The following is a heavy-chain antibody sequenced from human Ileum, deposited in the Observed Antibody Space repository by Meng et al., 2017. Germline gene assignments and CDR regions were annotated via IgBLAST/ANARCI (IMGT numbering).Heavy chain of an antibody. CDR1: GGSVSTSDYQ. D-gene: IGHD7-27*01. CDR2: AGT. CDR3: ARDHWGSLDY. V-gene: IGHV4-61*08. J-gene: IGHJ4*02. Sequence: QVQLQDSGPGLVRPPATLCRSSTVSGGSVSTSDYQWGWIRQPPGKGLEWIGYAGTNYNPSLKSRVTISVDTSKRQFSLKLTSVTAADTAVYYCARDHWGSLDYWGQGILVTVSS.